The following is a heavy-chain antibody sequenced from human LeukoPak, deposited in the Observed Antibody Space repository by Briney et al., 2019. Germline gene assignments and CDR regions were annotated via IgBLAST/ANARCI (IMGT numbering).Heavy chain of an antibody. J-gene: IGHJ5*02. V-gene: IGHV4-59*01. CDR2: IYYSGST. CDR3: ARDPDYKVGFDP. Sequence: SETLSLTCTVSGGSISSYYWSWIRQPPGKGLEWIGYIYYSGSTNYNPSLKSRVTISVDTSKNQFSLKLSSVTAADTAVYYCARDPDYKVGFDPWGQGTLVTVSS. D-gene: IGHD4/OR15-4a*01. CDR1: GGSISSYY.